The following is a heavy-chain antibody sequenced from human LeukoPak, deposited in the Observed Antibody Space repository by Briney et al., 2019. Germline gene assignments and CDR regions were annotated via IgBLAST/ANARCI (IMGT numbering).Heavy chain of an antibody. J-gene: IGHJ5*02. Sequence: PSETLSLTCTVSGGAISSSSYYWGWIRQPPGKGLEWIGSFYYSGSTLYNPSLESRVTISVDTSKNQFSLKLSSVTAADTAVYYCAREYRSSWYLNWFDPWGQGTLVTVSS. V-gene: IGHV4-39*07. CDR2: FYYSGST. CDR1: GGAISSSSYY. D-gene: IGHD6-13*01. CDR3: AREYRSSWYLNWFDP.